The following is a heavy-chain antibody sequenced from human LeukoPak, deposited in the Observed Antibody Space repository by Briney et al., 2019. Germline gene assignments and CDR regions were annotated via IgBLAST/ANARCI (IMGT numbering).Heavy chain of an antibody. CDR3: VKAIGSGAYYRPDY. V-gene: IGHV3-23*01. CDR2: LTGTGGTT. J-gene: IGHJ4*02. CDR1: GFTFSSNA. Sequence: GGSLRLSCAASGFTFSSNAMSWVRQAPRKGLEWVSALTGTGGTTYYADSVKGRFTISRDNSKNTLYLQMNSLRAEDTALYYCVKAIGSGAYYRPDYWGQGTLVTVSS. D-gene: IGHD3-10*01.